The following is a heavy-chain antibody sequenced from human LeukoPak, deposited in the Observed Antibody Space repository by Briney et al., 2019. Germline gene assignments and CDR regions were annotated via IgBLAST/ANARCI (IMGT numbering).Heavy chain of an antibody. CDR2: ISAYNGNT. CDR3: ARDPQWRDRGSYFDY. J-gene: IGHJ4*02. D-gene: IGHD6-19*01. V-gene: IGHV1-18*01. Sequence: ASLKVSCKASGYTFTNYGISWVRQAPGQGLEWMGLISAYNGNTNYAQNLQGRVTLTTDTSTNTAYMELRSLRSDDTAVYYCARDPQWRDRGSYFDYWGQGTLVTVSS. CDR1: GYTFTNYG.